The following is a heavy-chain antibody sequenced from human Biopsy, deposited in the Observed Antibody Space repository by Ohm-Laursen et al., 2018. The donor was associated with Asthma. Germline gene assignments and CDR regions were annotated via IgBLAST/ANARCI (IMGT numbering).Heavy chain of an antibody. D-gene: IGHD3-9*01. CDR1: GASINSDGYS. V-gene: IGHV4-30-2*01. CDR2: LFHSGTT. Sequence: SQTLSLTCAVSGASINSDGYSWNWIRQPPGKGLELIAYLFHSGTTYYNPSLKSRVTISVDRSQRQFSLKVNSVTAADTAVYYCARMNTLIQAANYFSYAMDVWGQGTTVTVSS. J-gene: IGHJ6*02. CDR3: ARMNTLIQAANYFSYAMDV.